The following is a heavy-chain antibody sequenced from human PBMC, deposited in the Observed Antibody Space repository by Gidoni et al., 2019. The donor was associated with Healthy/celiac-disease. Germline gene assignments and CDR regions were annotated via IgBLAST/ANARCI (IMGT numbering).Heavy chain of an antibody. J-gene: IGHJ4*02. D-gene: IGHD6-13*01. CDR3: AKRRIAAADTYPSFFDY. CDR2: ISGSGGST. CDR1: GFTFSSYA. Sequence: EVQLLESGGGLVQPGGSLRLSCAASGFTFSSYAMSWVRQAPGKGLEWVSAISGSGGSTYYADSVKGRFTISRDNSKNTLYLQMNSLRAEDTAVYYCAKRRIAAADTYPSFFDYWVQGTLVTVSS. V-gene: IGHV3-23*01.